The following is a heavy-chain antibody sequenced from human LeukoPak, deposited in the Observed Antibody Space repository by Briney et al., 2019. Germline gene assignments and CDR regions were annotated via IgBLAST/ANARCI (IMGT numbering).Heavy chain of an antibody. CDR2: IYASGST. CDR1: GGSISSYY. Sequence: SETLSLTGTVSGGSISSYYWSWIRQPAGKGLEWIGRIYASGSTNYNPSLKSRVTMSVGMSKNQFSLNLTSVTAADTAVYYCARGVKKIRWSGGFDYWGQGTLVTVSS. CDR3: ARGVKKIRWSGGFDY. V-gene: IGHV4-4*07. J-gene: IGHJ4*02. D-gene: IGHD4-23*01.